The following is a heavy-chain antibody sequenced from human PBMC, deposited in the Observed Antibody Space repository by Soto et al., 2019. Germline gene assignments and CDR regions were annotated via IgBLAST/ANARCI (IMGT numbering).Heavy chain of an antibody. V-gene: IGHV3-9*01. D-gene: IGHD3-3*01. J-gene: IGHJ4*02. CDR1: GFIFDDYA. CDR3: AKSLDFWSGLNFDY. CDR2: ISWNSGSI. Sequence: GGCLRLSCAASGFIFDDYAMHWVRQAPGKGLEWVSGISWNSGSIGYADSVKGRFTISRDNAKNSLYLQMNSLRAEDTALYYCAKSLDFWSGLNFDYWGQGTLVTVSS.